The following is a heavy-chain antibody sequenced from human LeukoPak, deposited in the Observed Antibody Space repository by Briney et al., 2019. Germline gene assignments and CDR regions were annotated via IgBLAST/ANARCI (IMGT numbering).Heavy chain of an antibody. V-gene: IGHV3-21*01. J-gene: IGHJ6*04. Sequence: GGSLRLSCAASRFTFSSYSMNWVRQAPRKGLEWVSSISSSSSYIYYADSVKSRFTISRDNATNSLYLQMNSLRAEATGVYYCWRFYGSGSYLRAHRLGMDVWGKGTTVTVSS. D-gene: IGHD3-10*01. CDR2: ISSSSSYI. CDR3: WRFYGSGSYLRAHRLGMDV. CDR1: RFTFSSYS.